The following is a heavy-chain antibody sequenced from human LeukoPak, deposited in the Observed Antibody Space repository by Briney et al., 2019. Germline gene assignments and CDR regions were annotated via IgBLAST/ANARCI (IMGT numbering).Heavy chain of an antibody. D-gene: IGHD3-16*01. CDR3: ARPTLYYYYYGMDV. J-gene: IGHJ6*02. Sequence: GASVKVSCTASGYTFTSYAMNWVRQAPGQGLEWMGWINTNTGNPTYAQGFTGRFVFSLDTSVSTAYLQISSLKAEDTAVYYCARPTLYYYYYGMDVWGQGTTVTVSS. CDR1: GYTFTSYA. CDR2: INTNTGNP. V-gene: IGHV7-4-1*02.